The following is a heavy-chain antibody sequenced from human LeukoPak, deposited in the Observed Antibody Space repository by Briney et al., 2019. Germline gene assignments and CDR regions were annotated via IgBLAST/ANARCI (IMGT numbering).Heavy chain of an antibody. CDR1: GFTFSSYS. D-gene: IGHD2-15*01. V-gene: IGHV3-48*01. Sequence: GGSLRLSCAASGFTFSSYSMNWVRQAPGKGLEWVSYISSSSSTIYYADSVKGRFTISRDNAKNSLYLQMNSLRAEDTAVYYCAREPTQGYPAYYGMDVWGQGTTVTVSS. CDR2: ISSSSSTI. J-gene: IGHJ6*02. CDR3: AREPTQGYPAYYGMDV.